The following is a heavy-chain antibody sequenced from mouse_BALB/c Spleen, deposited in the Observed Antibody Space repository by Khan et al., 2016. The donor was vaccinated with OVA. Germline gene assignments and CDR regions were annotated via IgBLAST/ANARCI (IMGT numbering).Heavy chain of an antibody. CDR1: GYTFINYW. J-gene: IGHJ2*01. CDR3: ARRGLRGDFDY. Sequence: VQLQQSGAELAKPGASVKMSCKTSGYTFINYWMNWVKQRPGQGLEWIGYINPSTGYTEDNQKFKDKATLTADKSSSTAYMQLSSLTSEDSAVYYCARRGLRGDFDYWGQGTTLTVSS. CDR2: INPSTGYT. V-gene: IGHV1-7*01. D-gene: IGHD1-1*01.